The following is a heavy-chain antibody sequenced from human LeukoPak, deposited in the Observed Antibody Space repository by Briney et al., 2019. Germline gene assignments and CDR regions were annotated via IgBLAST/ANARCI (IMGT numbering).Heavy chain of an antibody. Sequence: SVKVSCKASGGTFSSYAISWVRQAPGQGLEWMGGIIPIFGTANYAQKFQGRVTITTDESTSTAYMELSSLRSEDTAVYYCARGEGWELRGYYYGMDVWGQGTTVTVSS. V-gene: IGHV1-69*05. CDR1: GGTFSSYA. CDR2: IIPIFGTA. D-gene: IGHD1-26*01. CDR3: ARGEGWELRGYYYGMDV. J-gene: IGHJ6*02.